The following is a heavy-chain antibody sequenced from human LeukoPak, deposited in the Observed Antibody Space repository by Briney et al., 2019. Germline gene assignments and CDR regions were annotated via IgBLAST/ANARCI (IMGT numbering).Heavy chain of an antibody. J-gene: IGHJ6*03. CDR2: ISWNSGSI. V-gene: IGHV3-9*01. CDR3: ARGRDGHGGYYSYMDV. D-gene: IGHD5-24*01. CDR1: GFTFDDYA. Sequence: GGSLRLSCAASGFTFDDYAIHWVRQAPGKGLEWVSGISWNSGSIGYADSVKGRFTISRDNAKNSLYLQMNSLRAEDTAVYYCARGRDGHGGYYSYMDVWGIGTTVTVSS.